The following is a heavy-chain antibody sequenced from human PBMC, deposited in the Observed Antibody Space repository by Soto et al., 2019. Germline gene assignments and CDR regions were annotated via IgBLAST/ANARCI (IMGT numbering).Heavy chain of an antibody. J-gene: IGHJ4*02. V-gene: IGHV4-30-4*01. CDR2: IYYSGSR. CDR3: ARGLYYYDSSGYYPSYFDY. Sequence: PSETLSLTXNVSDGSISSGDYYWTWIRQPPGKGLEWIGDIYYSGSRNYNPSPKSRVTISVDTSSNQVSLKLNSVTAADTAIYFCARGLYYYDSSGYYPSYFDYWGQGTLVTVSS. D-gene: IGHD3-22*01. CDR1: DGSISSGDYY.